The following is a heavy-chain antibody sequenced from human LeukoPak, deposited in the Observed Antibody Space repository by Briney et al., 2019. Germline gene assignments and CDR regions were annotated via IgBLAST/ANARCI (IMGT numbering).Heavy chain of an antibody. CDR3: AGRPDSSGYYRGFDY. D-gene: IGHD3-22*01. CDR1: GGTFSSYA. CDR2: INPNSGGT. V-gene: IGHV1-2*06. Sequence: ASVKVSCKASGGTFSSYAISWVRQAPGQGLEWMGRINPNSGGTNYAQKFQGRVAMTRDTSISTAYMELSRLRSDDTAVYYCAGRPDSSGYYRGFDYWGQGTLVTVSS. J-gene: IGHJ4*02.